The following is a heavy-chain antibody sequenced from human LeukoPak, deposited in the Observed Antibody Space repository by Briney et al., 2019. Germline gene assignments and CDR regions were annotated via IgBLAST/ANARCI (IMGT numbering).Heavy chain of an antibody. V-gene: IGHV3-23*01. J-gene: IGHJ4*02. CDR2: LRGDGKT. Sequence: PGGSLRLSCVASGFIFRDYAMRWVRHAPAGGLEWVSSLRGDGKTFYTDSVKGRFTLSRDHSRNTVYLQLSNLRVEGTAVYYCAKASWVSSADAVLWGQGTLVTVS. CDR3: AKASWVSSADAVL. CDR1: GFIFRDYA. D-gene: IGHD3-16*01.